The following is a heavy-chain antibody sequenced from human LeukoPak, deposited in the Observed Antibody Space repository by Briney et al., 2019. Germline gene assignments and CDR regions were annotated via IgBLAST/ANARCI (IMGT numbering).Heavy chain of an antibody. CDR1: GFTFSSYA. D-gene: IGHD6-19*01. Sequence: GGSLRLSCAASGFTFSSYAMHWVRQAPGKGLEWVAVISYDGSNKYCADSVKGRFTISRDNSKNTLYLQMNSLRAEDTALYYCAKALFDSSGWYFGMDVWGQGTTVTVSS. V-gene: IGHV3-30-3*01. CDR2: ISYDGSNK. CDR3: AKALFDSSGWYFGMDV. J-gene: IGHJ6*02.